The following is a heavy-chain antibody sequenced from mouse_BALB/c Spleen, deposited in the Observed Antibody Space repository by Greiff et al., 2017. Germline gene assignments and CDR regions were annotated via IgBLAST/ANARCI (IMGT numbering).Heavy chain of an antibody. CDR2: INPSSGYT. D-gene: IGHD2-3*01. CDR1: GYTFTSYT. Sequence: VQLQQSAAELARPGASVKMSCKASGYTFTSYTMHWVKQRPGQGLEWIGYINPSSGYTEYNQKFKDKTTLTADKSSSTAYMQLSSLTSEDSAVYYCARGGNDGYWFDYWGQGTTLTVSS. J-gene: IGHJ2*01. V-gene: IGHV1-4*02. CDR3: ARGGNDGYWFDY.